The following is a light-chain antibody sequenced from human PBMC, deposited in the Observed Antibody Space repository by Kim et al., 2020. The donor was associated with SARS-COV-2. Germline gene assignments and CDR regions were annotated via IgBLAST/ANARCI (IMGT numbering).Light chain of an antibody. Sequence: DIQMTQSPSTLSASVGDRVTITCRASQSISNWLAWYQQKAGKAHKLLVYKASTLEGGVPSRFSGSGSGTEFTLTISSLQPDDFATYYCHQYSGSVATFGQGTKVDIK. J-gene: IGKJ1*01. CDR3: HQYSGSVAT. CDR2: KAS. V-gene: IGKV1-5*03. CDR1: QSISNW.